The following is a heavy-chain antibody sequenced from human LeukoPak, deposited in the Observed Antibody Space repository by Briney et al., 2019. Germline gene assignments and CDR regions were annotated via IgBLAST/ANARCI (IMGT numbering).Heavy chain of an antibody. D-gene: IGHD3-10*01. Sequence: GASVKVSCKASGYTFTSYAMHWVRQAPGQRFEWMGWINAGNGNTKYSQKFQSRVTITRDTSASTAYMELSSLRSEDTAVYYCASPRPNYYGSGSYSTYYYGMDVWGKGTTVTVSS. J-gene: IGHJ6*04. CDR2: INAGNGNT. CDR1: GYTFTSYA. CDR3: ASPRPNYYGSGSYSTYYYGMDV. V-gene: IGHV1-3*01.